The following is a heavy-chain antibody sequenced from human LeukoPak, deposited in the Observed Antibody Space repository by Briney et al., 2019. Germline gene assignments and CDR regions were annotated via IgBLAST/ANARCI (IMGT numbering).Heavy chain of an antibody. V-gene: IGHV3-7*01. CDR1: GFTFGNYW. J-gene: IGHJ4*02. D-gene: IGHD2-15*01. CDR3: ARYSNSGPIEY. CDR2: IKQDGSEK. Sequence: EGSLRLSCAVSGFTFGNYWMSWVRQAPGKGLEWVANIKQDGSEKHYGDSVRGRFTISRDNAKNSLYLQMSSLGVDDTAVYYCARYSNSGPIEYWGQGTLVTVSS.